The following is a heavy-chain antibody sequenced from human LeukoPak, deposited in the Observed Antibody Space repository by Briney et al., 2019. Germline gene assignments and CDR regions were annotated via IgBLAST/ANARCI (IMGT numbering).Heavy chain of an antibody. CDR1: GFTFSSYA. D-gene: IGHD6-6*01. CDR3: AKAKIRYSSSSYYFDY. CDR2: ISGSGGST. V-gene: IGHV3-23*01. Sequence: GGSLRLSCAASGFTFSSYAMSWVRQAPGKGLEWVSAISGSGGSTYYADSVKGRFTTSRDNSKNTLYLQMNSLRAEDTAVYYCAKAKIRYSSSSYYFDYWGQRTLVTVSS. J-gene: IGHJ4*02.